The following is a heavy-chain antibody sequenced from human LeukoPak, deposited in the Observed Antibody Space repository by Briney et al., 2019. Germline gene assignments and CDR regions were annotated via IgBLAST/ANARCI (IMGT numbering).Heavy chain of an antibody. CDR1: GFTFSTYT. V-gene: IGHV3-48*04. Sequence: GGSLRLSCVASGFTFSTYTFNWVRQAPGKDLEWLSYISSGGLTIFYADPVKGRFTISRDNTKNSIYLDMPNLKAEDTAVYYCARDFDYGDYIDFWGQGTLVAVSS. D-gene: IGHD4/OR15-4a*01. CDR3: ARDFDYGDYIDF. J-gene: IGHJ4*02. CDR2: ISSGGLTI.